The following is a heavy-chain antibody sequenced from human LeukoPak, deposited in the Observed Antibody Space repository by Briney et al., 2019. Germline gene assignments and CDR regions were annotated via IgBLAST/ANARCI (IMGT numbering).Heavy chain of an antibody. J-gene: IGHJ6*03. D-gene: IGHD1-1*01. V-gene: IGHV3-74*01. CDR2: INSDGSST. CDR1: GFTFSSYW. CDR3: ARIGKLHDTTNYYYYYYMDV. Sequence: GGSLRLSCAASGFTFSSYWMHWVRQAPGKGLVWVSRINSDGSSTSYADSVKGRFTISRDNAKNSLYLQMNSLRAEDTALYHCARIGKLHDTTNYYYYYYMDVWGKGTTVTVSS.